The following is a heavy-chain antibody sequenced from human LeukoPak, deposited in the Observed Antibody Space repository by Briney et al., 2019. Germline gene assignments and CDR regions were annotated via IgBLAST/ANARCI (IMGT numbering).Heavy chain of an antibody. Sequence: VASVKVSCKASGGTFGRYAFSWARQAPGQGLEWMGQIIPIFGTTNYAQKFQGKLTITADESTSTAYMELSRLRSDDTAVYYCARVLVPAAPSFDYWGQGTLVTVSS. D-gene: IGHD2-2*01. V-gene: IGHV1-69*01. J-gene: IGHJ4*02. CDR1: GGTFGRYA. CDR3: ARVLVPAAPSFDY. CDR2: IIPIFGTT.